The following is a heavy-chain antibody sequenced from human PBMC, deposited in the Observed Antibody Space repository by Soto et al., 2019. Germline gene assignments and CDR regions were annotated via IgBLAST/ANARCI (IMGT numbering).Heavy chain of an antibody. J-gene: IGHJ5*02. CDR2: INPNSGGT. D-gene: IGHD3-3*01. CDR3: ASTSGAYYDFWSGYYH. Sequence: ASLKVSCKASGYTFTGYYMHWVRQAPGRGLEWMGWINPNSGGTNYAQKFQGRVTMTRDTSISTAYMELSRLRSDDTAVYYCASTSGAYYDFWSGYYHWGQGTFFTVPS. V-gene: IGHV1-2*02. CDR1: GYTFTGYY.